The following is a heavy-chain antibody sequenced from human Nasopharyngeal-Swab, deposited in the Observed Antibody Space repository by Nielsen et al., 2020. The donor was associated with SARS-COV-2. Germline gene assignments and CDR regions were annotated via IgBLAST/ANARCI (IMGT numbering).Heavy chain of an antibody. CDR1: GYTFTGYY. CDR2: INPNSGGT. V-gene: IGHV1-2*06. J-gene: IGHJ6*02. Sequence: ASVKVSCKASGYTFTGYYMHWVRQAPGQGLEWMGRINPNSGGTNYAQKFQGRDTMTRDKSISTAYMELSRLRSDDTAVYYCARDPTSVAGTGDYYYGMDVWGQETTVTVSS. D-gene: IGHD6-19*01. CDR3: ARDPTSVAGTGDYYYGMDV.